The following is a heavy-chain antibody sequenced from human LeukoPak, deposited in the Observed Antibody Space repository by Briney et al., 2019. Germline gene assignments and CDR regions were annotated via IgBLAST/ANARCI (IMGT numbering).Heavy chain of an antibody. Sequence: GGSLRLSCLTSGFTLSTNAMSWVRQAPGKGLEWISGIGGSGASTYYADSVKGRFTISRDDSRNTLYLQMNSLRGDDTAVYYCAKDVGKWESLHFFDYWGQGTLVTVSS. CDR3: AKDVGKWESLHFFDY. CDR1: GFTLSTNA. CDR2: IGGSGAST. V-gene: IGHV3-23*01. D-gene: IGHD1-26*01. J-gene: IGHJ4*02.